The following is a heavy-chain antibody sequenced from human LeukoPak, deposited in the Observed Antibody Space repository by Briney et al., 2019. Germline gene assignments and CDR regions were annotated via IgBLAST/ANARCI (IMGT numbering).Heavy chain of an antibody. Sequence: SVKVSCKASGGTFSSYTISWVRQAPGQGLEWMGRIIPILGIANYAQKFQGRVTITADKSTSTAYMELSSLRSEDTAVYYCARDRQYQLLKVLYNWFDPWGQGTLVSVSS. V-gene: IGHV1-69*04. CDR1: GGTFSSYT. CDR3: ARDRQYQLLKVLYNWFDP. CDR2: IIPILGIA. D-gene: IGHD2-2*01. J-gene: IGHJ5*02.